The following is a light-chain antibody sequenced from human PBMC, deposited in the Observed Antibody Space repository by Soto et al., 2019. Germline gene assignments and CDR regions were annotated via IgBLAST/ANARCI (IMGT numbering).Light chain of an antibody. CDR3: QQFNSYPIT. Sequence: AIQLTQSPSSLSASVGDRVTITCRASQDIRGALAWYQQKPGKAPKMLIYDVSTLESGVPSRFSGSSSGTDFTLNISSLQPEEFATYYCQQFNSYPITFGQGTRLEIK. CDR1: QDIRGA. V-gene: IGKV1-13*02. J-gene: IGKJ5*01. CDR2: DVS.